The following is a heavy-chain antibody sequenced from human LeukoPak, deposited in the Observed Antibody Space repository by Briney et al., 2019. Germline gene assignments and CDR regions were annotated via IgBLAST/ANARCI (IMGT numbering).Heavy chain of an antibody. CDR3: ARGKWELGPGVVDI. J-gene: IGHJ3*02. CDR2: MNPNSGNT. D-gene: IGHD1-26*01. V-gene: IGHV1-8*01. CDR1: RYTFTSYD. Sequence: ASVKVSCKASRYTFTSYDINWVRQATGQGLEWMGWMNPNSGNTGYAQKFQGRVTITRNTSISTAYMELSSLRSEDTAVYYCARGKWELGPGVVDIWGQGTMVTVSS.